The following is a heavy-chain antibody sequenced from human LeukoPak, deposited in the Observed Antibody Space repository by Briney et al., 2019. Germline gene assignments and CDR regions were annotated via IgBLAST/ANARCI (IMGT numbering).Heavy chain of an antibody. J-gene: IGHJ4*02. CDR1: GFRFDTYD. V-gene: IGHV3-23*01. CDR3: AFTQPWQWDHYFGY. Sequence: PGGSLGLSCAASGFRFDTYDMLWVRQAPGKGLEWVSGISGGGDRTYYADSLQGRFTISRDNSKNTLHLQMNSLRVEDTAIYYCAFTQPWQWDHYFGYWGRGTPVSSSS. D-gene: IGHD1-26*01. CDR2: ISGGGDRT.